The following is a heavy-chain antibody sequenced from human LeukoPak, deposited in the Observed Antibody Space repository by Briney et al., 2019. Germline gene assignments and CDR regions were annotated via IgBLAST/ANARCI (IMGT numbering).Heavy chain of an antibody. V-gene: IGHV3-30-3*01. Sequence: GGSLRLSCAASGFTFSSYAMHWVRQAPGKGLEWVAVISYDGSNKYYADSVKGRFTISRDNSKNTLYLQMNSLRAEDTAVCYCAKDALVGATTSFFDYWGQGTLVTVSS. D-gene: IGHD1-26*01. J-gene: IGHJ4*02. CDR2: ISYDGSNK. CDR1: GFTFSSYA. CDR3: AKDALVGATTSFFDY.